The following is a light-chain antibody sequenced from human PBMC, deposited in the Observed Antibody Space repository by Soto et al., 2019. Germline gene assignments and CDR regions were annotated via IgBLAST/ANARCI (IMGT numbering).Light chain of an antibody. J-gene: IGKJ1*01. V-gene: IGKV3-20*01. CDR3: QQYGSSPPWT. Sequence: EIVLTQSPGPLSLSPGERATLSCRASKSVSSSYLAWYQQKPGQAPRLLIYGASSRATGIPDRFSGSGSGKDFTLTISRLEPEDFAVYYCQQYGSSPPWTFGQGTKVEIK. CDR1: KSVSSSY. CDR2: GAS.